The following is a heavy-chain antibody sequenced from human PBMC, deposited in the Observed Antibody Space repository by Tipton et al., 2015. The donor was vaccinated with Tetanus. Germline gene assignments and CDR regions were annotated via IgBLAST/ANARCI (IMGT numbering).Heavy chain of an antibody. V-gene: IGHV3-33*01. CDR2: SWYDGTDK. Sequence: SGFIFSSYGIHWVRQAPGKGLEWVAVSWYDGTDKYYADSGKGRFTISRDNSKNTLYLQMNSLRAEDTAVYYCAREADCSGGSCFSGDFDNWDQGTQVTVSS. CDR3: AREADCSGGSCFSGDFDN. D-gene: IGHD2-15*01. J-gene: IGHJ4*02. CDR1: GFIFSSYG.